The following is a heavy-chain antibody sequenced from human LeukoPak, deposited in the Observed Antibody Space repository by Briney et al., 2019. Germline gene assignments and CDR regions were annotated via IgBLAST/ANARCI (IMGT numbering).Heavy chain of an antibody. J-gene: IGHJ4*02. CDR3: AKGGQQLVRCSFDY. V-gene: IGHV3-30*18. Sequence: GGSLRLSCAASGFTFSSYGMHWARQAPGKGLEWVAVISYDGSNTFYADSVKGQFTISRDNSKNTMYVQMNSLSAEDTAVYYCAKGGQQLVRCSFDYWGQGTLFTVSS. CDR2: ISYDGSNT. D-gene: IGHD6-13*01. CDR1: GFTFSSYG.